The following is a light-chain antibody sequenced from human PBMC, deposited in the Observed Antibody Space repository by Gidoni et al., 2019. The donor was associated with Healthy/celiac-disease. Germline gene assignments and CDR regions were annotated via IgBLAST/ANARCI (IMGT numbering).Light chain of an antibody. J-gene: IGKJ4*01. V-gene: IGKV1-13*02. Sequence: AIQLTQSPSSLSASVGDRVTITCRASQGISSAFAWYQQKPGKAPKLLIYDASSLESGVPSRFSGSGSGTDFTLTISSLQPEDFATYYCQQFNSYPLLTFGGGTKVEIK. CDR3: QQFNSYPLLT. CDR2: DAS. CDR1: QGISSA.